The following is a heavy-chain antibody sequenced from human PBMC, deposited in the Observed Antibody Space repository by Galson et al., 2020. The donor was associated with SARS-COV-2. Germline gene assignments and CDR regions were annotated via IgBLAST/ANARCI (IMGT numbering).Heavy chain of an antibody. D-gene: IGHD3-16*02. V-gene: IGHV3-30-3*01. CDR3: ARDNYDYVWGSYRYVY. CDR1: GFTFSSYA. Sequence: TGGSLRLSCAASGFTFSSYAMHWVRQAPGKGLEWVAVISYDGSNKYYADSVKGRFTISRDNSKNTLYLQMNSLRAEDTAVYYCARDNYDYVWGSYRYVYWGQGTLVTVSS. J-gene: IGHJ4*02. CDR2: ISYDGSNK.